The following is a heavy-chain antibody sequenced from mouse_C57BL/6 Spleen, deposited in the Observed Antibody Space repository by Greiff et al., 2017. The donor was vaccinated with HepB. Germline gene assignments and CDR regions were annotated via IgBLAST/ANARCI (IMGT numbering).Heavy chain of an antibody. CDR3: ARRGYGSFFDY. D-gene: IGHD1-1*01. CDR2: IYPGDGDT. J-gene: IGHJ2*01. Sequence: QVQLQQSGAELVKPGASVKISCKASGYAFGSYWMNWVKQRPGKGLEWIGQIYPGDGDTNYNGKFKGKATLTADKSSSTAYMQLSSLTSEDSAVYFCARRGYGSFFDYWGQGTTLTVSS. CDR1: GYAFGSYW. V-gene: IGHV1-80*01.